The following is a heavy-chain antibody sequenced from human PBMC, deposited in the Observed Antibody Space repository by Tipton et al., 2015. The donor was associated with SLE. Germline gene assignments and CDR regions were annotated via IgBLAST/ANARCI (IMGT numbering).Heavy chain of an antibody. CDR3: ARHDPTTPDAFDI. CDR1: GGSISSSSYY. Sequence: TLSLTCTVSGGSISSSSYYWGWIRQPPGKGLEWIGSIYYSGSTYYNPSPKSRVTISVDTSKNQFSLKLSSVTAADTAVYYCARHDPTTPDAFDIWGQGTMVTVSS. CDR2: IYYSGST. D-gene: IGHD2-15*01. J-gene: IGHJ3*02. V-gene: IGHV4-39*01.